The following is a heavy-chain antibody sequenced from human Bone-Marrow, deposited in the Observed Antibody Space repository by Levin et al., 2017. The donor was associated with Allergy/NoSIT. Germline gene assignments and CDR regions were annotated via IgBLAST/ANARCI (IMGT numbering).Heavy chain of an antibody. CDR1: GFTFSSYA. V-gene: IGHV3-30*04. J-gene: IGHJ4*02. D-gene: IGHD3-16*02. CDR2: ISYDGSNK. CDR3: ARDLPLGGGSYRLDY. Sequence: GGSLRLSCAASGFTFSSYAMHWVRQAPGKGLEWVAVISYDGSNKYYADSVKGRFTISRDNSKNTLYLQMNSLRAEDTAVYYCARDLPLGGGSYRLDYWGQGTLVTVSS.